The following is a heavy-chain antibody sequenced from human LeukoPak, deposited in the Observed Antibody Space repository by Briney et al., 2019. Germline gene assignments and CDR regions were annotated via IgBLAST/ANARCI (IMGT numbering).Heavy chain of an antibody. CDR1: GFTFSSYA. Sequence: GGSPRLSCAASGFTFSSYAMSWVRQAPGKGLEWVSAISGSGGSTYYADSVKGRFTTSRDNSKNMLYLQMNSLSAEDTAVYYCARGPGYSSGWYVLSVDYWGQGTLVTVSS. D-gene: IGHD6-19*01. CDR3: ARGPGYSSGWYVLSVDY. J-gene: IGHJ4*02. CDR2: ISGSGGST. V-gene: IGHV3-23*01.